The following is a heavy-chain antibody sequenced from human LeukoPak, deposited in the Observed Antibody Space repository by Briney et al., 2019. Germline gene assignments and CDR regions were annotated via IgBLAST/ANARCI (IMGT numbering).Heavy chain of an antibody. D-gene: IGHD2-2*01. V-gene: IGHV4-30-4*01. CDR2: IYYSGST. J-gene: IGHJ6*04. Sequence: PSQTLSLTCTVSGGSISSGDYYWRWIRQPPGKGLEWIGYIYYSGSTYYNPSLKSRVTISVDTSKNQFSLKLSSVTAADTAVYYCARGGDIVVVPAAPHYYGMDVWGKGTTGTVSA. CDR3: ARGGDIVVVPAAPHYYGMDV. CDR1: GGSISSGDYY.